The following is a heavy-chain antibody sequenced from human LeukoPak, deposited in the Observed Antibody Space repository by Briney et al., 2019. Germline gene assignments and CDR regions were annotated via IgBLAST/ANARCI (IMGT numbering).Heavy chain of an antibody. Sequence: GGSLRLSCAASGFTFTSYGMHWVRQAPGKGLEWVAVIRYDGSNKYYADSVKGRFTISRDNSKNTLYLQMNSLRAEDTAVYYCAKGGGSSWRYYYYYMDVWGKGTTVTVSS. D-gene: IGHD6-13*01. V-gene: IGHV3-33*06. CDR1: GFTFTSYG. J-gene: IGHJ6*03. CDR3: AKGGGSSWRYYYYYMDV. CDR2: IRYDGSNK.